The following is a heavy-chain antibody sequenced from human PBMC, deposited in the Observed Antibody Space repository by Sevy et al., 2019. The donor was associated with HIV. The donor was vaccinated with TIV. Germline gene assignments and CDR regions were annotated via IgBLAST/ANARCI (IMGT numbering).Heavy chain of an antibody. V-gene: IGHV1-69*13. CDR1: GGTFSSYA. J-gene: IGHJ4*02. D-gene: IGHD6-13*01. CDR3: ARLTGIAARLYSSSSYYFDY. Sequence: ASVNVSCKASGGTFSSYAISWVRQAPGQGLEWMGGIIPIFGTANYAQKFQGRVTITADESTSTAYMELSSLRSEDTAVYYCARLTGIAARLYSSSSYYFDYWGQGTLVTVSS. CDR2: IIPIFGTA.